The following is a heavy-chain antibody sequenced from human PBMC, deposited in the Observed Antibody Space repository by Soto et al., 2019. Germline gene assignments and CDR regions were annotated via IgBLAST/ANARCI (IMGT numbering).Heavy chain of an antibody. Sequence: QPWGSLRLSCAASVFTFSSYAMHWVRQAPGKGLEWVAVISYDGSNKYYADSVKGRFTISRDNSKNTLYLQMNSLRAEDTAVYYCARESGYNPYFDYWGHGTLVTVSS. CDR1: VFTFSSYA. J-gene: IGHJ4*01. V-gene: IGHV3-30-3*01. CDR3: ARESGYNPYFDY. D-gene: IGHD5-12*01. CDR2: ISYDGSNK.